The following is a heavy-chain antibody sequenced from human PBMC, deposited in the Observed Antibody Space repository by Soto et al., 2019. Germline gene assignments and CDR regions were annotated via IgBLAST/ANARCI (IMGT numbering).Heavy chain of an antibody. CDR2: VAYNGDP. CDR1: GFTFSNYA. D-gene: IGHD1-1*01. CDR3: AWTWDGTTHAFNI. V-gene: IGHV3-23*01. Sequence: GSLRLSCEASGFTFSNYAMTWVRQAPGKGLEWVSTVAYNGDPYSPDSVRGRFTISRDNSRNTVTLQMTSLRAEDTAVYFCAWTWDGTTHAFNICSQGTMVTGS. J-gene: IGHJ3*02.